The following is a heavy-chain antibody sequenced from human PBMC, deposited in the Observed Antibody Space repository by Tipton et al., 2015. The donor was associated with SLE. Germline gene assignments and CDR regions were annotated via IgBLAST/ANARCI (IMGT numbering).Heavy chain of an antibody. Sequence: TLSLTCTVSGGSISSYYWSWIRQPPGKGLEWIGYIYYSGSTNYKPSLKSRVTISVDTSKNQFSLKLNSVTAADTAVYYCARDVGGGHAFDIWGQGTMVTVSS. CDR2: IYYSGST. CDR3: ARDVGGGHAFDI. CDR1: GGSISSYY. V-gene: IGHV4-59*01. D-gene: IGHD3-16*01. J-gene: IGHJ3*02.